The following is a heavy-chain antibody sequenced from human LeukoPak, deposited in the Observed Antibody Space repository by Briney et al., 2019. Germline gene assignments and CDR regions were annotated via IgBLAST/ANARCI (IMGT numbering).Heavy chain of an antibody. J-gene: IGHJ4*02. CDR2: IFYSGST. D-gene: IGHD3-22*01. CDR3: ARHGSVSSGALV. CDR1: GGSISSYY. V-gene: IGHV4-59*08. Sequence: SETLSLTCTVSGGSISSYYWSWIRQPPGKGLEWIGYIFYSGSTNYNPSLKNRVTISVDTSKNQFSLKLSSVTAADTAVYYCARHGSVSSGALVWGQGTLVTVSS.